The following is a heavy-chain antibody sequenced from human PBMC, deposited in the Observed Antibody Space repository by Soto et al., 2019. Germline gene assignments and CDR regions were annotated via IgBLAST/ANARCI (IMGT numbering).Heavy chain of an antibody. CDR2: IYYSGST. J-gene: IGHJ4*02. D-gene: IGHD3-10*01. CDR3: ARANYYGSGSYRGPYFDY. CDR1: GGSISSYY. V-gene: IGHV4-59*01. Sequence: SETLSLTCTVSGGSISSYYWSWIRQPPGKGLEWIGYIYYSGSTNYNPSLKSRVTISVDTSKNQFSLKLSSVTAADTAVYYCARANYYGSGSYRGPYFDYWGQGTLVTDSS.